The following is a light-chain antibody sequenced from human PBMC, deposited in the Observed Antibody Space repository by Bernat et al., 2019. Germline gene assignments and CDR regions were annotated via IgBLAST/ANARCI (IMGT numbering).Light chain of an antibody. CDR2: DAS. CDR1: QSVSSY. CDR3: QQRSNPIT. Sequence: EIVLTQSPATLSLSPGERATLSCRASQSVSSYLAWYQQKPGQAPSLLIYDASNRATGIPARFIGSGSGTDFTLTISSLETEDFAVYYCQQRSNPITFGQGTRLEIK. J-gene: IGKJ5*01. V-gene: IGKV3-11*01.